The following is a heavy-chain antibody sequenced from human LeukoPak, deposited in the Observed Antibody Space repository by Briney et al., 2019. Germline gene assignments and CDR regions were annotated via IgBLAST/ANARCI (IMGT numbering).Heavy chain of an antibody. CDR3: ARKRRYSRTTGSFLFEAFDL. V-gene: IGHV4-61*09. J-gene: IGHJ3*01. D-gene: IGHD1/OR15-1a*01. Sequence: SETLSLTCTVSRGSISSPEYFWTWIRQPAGKGLDWIGHIYVTGNTNYNASLQSRVTISLDTSKNKLSLELNSVTAADSAVYYCARKRRYSRTTGSFLFEAFDLWGHGTMAVVSS. CDR2: IYVTGNT. CDR1: RGSISSPEYF.